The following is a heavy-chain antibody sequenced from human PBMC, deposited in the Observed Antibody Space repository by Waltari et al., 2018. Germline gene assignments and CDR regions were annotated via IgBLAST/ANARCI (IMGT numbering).Heavy chain of an antibody. J-gene: IGHJ3*02. D-gene: IGHD3-22*01. CDR3: ARGLRVRTFDI. V-gene: IGHV4-34*01. CDR2: ITHSGST. Sequence: QVQLQQWGAGLLKPSETLSLSCAVYGGSLRGYYWTWVRQSPGKGLEWIGEITHSGSTYYNPSLKSRVTISVDSSKNQFSLRLTSVTAADTAVYYCARGLRVRTFDIWGQGTMVNVSS. CDR1: GGSLRGYY.